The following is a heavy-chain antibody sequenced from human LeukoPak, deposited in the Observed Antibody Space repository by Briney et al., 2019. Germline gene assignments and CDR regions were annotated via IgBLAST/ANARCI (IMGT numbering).Heavy chain of an antibody. CDR2: ISAYNGNT. CDR3: ARVHNLGYCSSTSCYRSYYYGMDV. CDR1: GYTFTSYG. D-gene: IGHD2-2*02. V-gene: IGHV1-18*01. J-gene: IGHJ6*02. Sequence: GASVTVSCKASGYTFTSYGISWVRPAPGQGLEWMGWISAYNGNTNYAQKLQGRVTMTTDTSTSTAYMELRSLRSDDTAVYYCARVHNLGYCSSTSCYRSYYYGMDVWGQGTTVTVSS.